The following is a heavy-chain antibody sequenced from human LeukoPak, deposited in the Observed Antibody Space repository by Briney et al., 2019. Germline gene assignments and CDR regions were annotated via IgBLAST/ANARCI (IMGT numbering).Heavy chain of an antibody. CDR2: INHSGST. V-gene: IGHV4-34*01. J-gene: IGHJ6*03. CDR3: ARGGPGSSWYSFAPLIDV. CDR1: GGSFSGYY. Sequence: SETLSLTCAVYGGSFSGYYWSWIRQPPGKGLEWLGEINHSGSTNYNPSLKSRVTISVDTSKNQFSLKLSSVTAADTAVYYCARGGPGSSWYSFAPLIDVWGKGTTVTVSS. D-gene: IGHD6-13*01.